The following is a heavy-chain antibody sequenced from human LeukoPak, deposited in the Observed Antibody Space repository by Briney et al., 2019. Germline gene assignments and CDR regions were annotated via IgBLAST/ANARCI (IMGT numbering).Heavy chain of an antibody. CDR3: ARTRIMITFGGVIPPFSFDY. J-gene: IGHJ4*02. CDR1: GFTFSNYA. V-gene: IGHV3-30-3*01. Sequence: GGSLRLSCAASGFTFSNYAMHWVRQAPGKGLEWVAVISYDGSNKYYADSVKGRFTISRDNSRNTLYLQMNSLRAEDTAVYYCARTRIMITFGGVIPPFSFDYWGQGTLVTVSS. CDR2: ISYDGSNK. D-gene: IGHD3-16*02.